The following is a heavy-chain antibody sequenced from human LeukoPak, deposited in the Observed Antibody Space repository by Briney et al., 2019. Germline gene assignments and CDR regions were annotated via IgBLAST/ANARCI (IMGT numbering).Heavy chain of an antibody. CDR1: GGSISSTTYY. CDR2: VYYSGST. CDR3: ARGSDIIDY. V-gene: IGHV4-39*07. Sequence: SETLSLTCTVSGGSISSTTYYWGWIRQPPGKGLEWIGSVYYSGSTYYNPSLRSRVTISEDTSKNHFSLKLSSVTAADTAVYYCARGSDIIDYWGQGTLVTVSS. J-gene: IGHJ4*02.